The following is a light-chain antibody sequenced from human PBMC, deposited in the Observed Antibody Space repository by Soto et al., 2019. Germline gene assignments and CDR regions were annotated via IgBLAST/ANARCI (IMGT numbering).Light chain of an antibody. V-gene: IGKV3-15*01. CDR1: QSVSSD. CDR2: GSS. J-gene: IGKJ1*01. Sequence: EIVTTQSPANLSVSLGERATLSCRASQSVSSDLAWYQQKPGRAPRLLIYGSSTRATGIPARFSGSGSGTEFTLTISSLQSEDFAVYYCQQYNNWPQTFGQGTKVDIK. CDR3: QQYNNWPQT.